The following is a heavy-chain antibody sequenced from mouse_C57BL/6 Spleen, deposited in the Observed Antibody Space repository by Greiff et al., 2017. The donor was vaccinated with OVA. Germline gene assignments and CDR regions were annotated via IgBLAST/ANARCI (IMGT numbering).Heavy chain of an antibody. CDR1: GYTFTDYE. CDR3: TRELRGNWYFDV. D-gene: IGHD1-1*01. CDR2: IDPETGGT. Sequence: QVQLKQSGAELVRPGASVTLSCKASGYTFTDYEMHWVKQTPVHGLEWIGAIDPETGGTAYNQKFKGKAILTADKSSSTAYMELRSLTSEDSAVYYCTRELRGNWYFDVWGTGTTVTVSS. V-gene: IGHV1-15*01. J-gene: IGHJ1*03.